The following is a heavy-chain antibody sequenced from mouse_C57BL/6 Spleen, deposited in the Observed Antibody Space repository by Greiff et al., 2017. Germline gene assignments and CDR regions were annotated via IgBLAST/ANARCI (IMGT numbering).Heavy chain of an antibody. Sequence: VQLQQSGPELVKPGASVKISCKASGYTFTDYYMNWVKQSHGKSLEWIGDINPNNGGTSYNEKFKGKATLTVDKSSSTAYMELRSLTSEDSAVYYCAARGNYVYFDYWGQGTTLTVSS. CDR3: AARGNYVYFDY. J-gene: IGHJ2*01. CDR2: INPNNGGT. D-gene: IGHD2-1*01. V-gene: IGHV1-26*01. CDR1: GYTFTDYY.